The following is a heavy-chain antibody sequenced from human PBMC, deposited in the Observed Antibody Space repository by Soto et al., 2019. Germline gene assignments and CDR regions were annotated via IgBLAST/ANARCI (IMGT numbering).Heavy chain of an antibody. CDR1: GFTFSSHA. CDR3: IAARPVHYGMDV. Sequence: PGGSLRLSCSASGFTFSSHAMNWVRQAPGKGLEYVSAISSNGGSTYYADSVKGRFTISRDNSKNTLYLQMSSLRAEDTAVYYCIAARPVHYGMDVWGQGTTVTVSS. D-gene: IGHD6-6*01. CDR2: ISSNGGST. V-gene: IGHV3-64D*08. J-gene: IGHJ6*02.